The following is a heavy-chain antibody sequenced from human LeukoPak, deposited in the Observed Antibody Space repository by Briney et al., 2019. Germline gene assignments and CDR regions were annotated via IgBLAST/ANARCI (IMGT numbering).Heavy chain of an antibody. V-gene: IGHV3-48*03. CDR3: ARGSSWFNAEYFQH. D-gene: IGHD6-13*01. CDR2: ISSSGSTI. J-gene: IGHJ1*01. CDR1: GFTFSSYE. Sequence: PGGSLRLSCAASGFTFSSYEMNWVRQAPGKGLEWVSYISSSGSTIYYADSVKGRFTISRDNSKNTLYLQMNSLRAEDTAVYYCARGSSWFNAEYFQHWGQGTLVTVSS.